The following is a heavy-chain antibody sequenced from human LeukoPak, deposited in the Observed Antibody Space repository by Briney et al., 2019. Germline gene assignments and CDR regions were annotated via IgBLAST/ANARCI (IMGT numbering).Heavy chain of an antibody. CDR2: ISGSGGST. V-gene: IGHV3-23*01. CDR1: GFTFSSYA. Sequence: GGSLRLSCAASGFTFSSYAMSWVRQAPGKGLEWVSAISGSGGSTYYADSVKGRFTISRDNSKNTLYLRMNSLRAGDTAVYYCAKAPVLLWFGEGYYFDYWGQGTLVTVSS. CDR3: AKAPVLLWFGEGYYFDY. J-gene: IGHJ4*02. D-gene: IGHD3-10*01.